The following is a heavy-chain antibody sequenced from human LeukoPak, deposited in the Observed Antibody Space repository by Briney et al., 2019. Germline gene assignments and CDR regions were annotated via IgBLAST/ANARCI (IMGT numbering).Heavy chain of an antibody. V-gene: IGHV3-64*01. J-gene: IGHJ4*02. CDR3: TRASGYTSGWPFDY. Sequence: GGSLRLSCAASGFTFSTYAMHWVRQAPGKRLEYVSAISSNGNSTYYANSVKGRFTISRDNSKNTLYLQMGCLRAEDMAVYYCTRASGYTSGWPFDYWGQGILVTVSS. CDR1: GFTFSTYA. CDR2: ISSNGNST. D-gene: IGHD6-19*01.